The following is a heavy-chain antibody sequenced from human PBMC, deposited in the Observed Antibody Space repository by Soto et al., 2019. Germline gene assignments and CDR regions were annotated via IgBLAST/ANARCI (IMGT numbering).Heavy chain of an antibody. CDR1: GDSVSSNSAA. CDR3: ARDLGPGIAAAGWFDP. J-gene: IGHJ5*02. D-gene: IGHD6-13*01. V-gene: IGHV6-1*01. Sequence: SQTLSLTCVISGDSVSSNSAAWNWIRQSPSRGLEWLGRTHYRSKWYNDYAVSVKSRITINPDTSKNQFSLQLNSVTPEDTAVYYCARDLGPGIAAAGWFDPWGQGTLVTVSS. CDR2: THYRSKWYN.